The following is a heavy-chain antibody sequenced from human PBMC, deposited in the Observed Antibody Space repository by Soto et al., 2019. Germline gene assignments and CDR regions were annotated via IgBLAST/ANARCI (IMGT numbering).Heavy chain of an antibody. CDR2: IYSGGST. D-gene: IGHD5-18*01. Sequence: GGSLRLSCAASGFTVSSNYMSWVRQAPGKGLEWVSVIYSGGSTYYADSVKGRFTISRDNSKNTLYLQMNSLRAEDTAVYYCARYQESVDTAMVYYYYYGMDVWGQGTTVTVSS. V-gene: IGHV3-66*01. CDR1: GFTVSSNY. J-gene: IGHJ6*02. CDR3: ARYQESVDTAMVYYYYYGMDV.